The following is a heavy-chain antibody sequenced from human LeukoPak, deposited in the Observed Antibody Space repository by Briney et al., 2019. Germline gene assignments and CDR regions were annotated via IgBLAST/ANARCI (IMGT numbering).Heavy chain of an antibody. J-gene: IGHJ4*02. D-gene: IGHD3-10*01. CDR2: IYTSGST. CDR1: GGSISSGSYY. V-gene: IGHV4-61*02. CDR3: VRDVPSGLFDY. Sequence: PSQTLSLTCTVSGGSISSGSYYWSWIRQPAGKGLEWIGRIYTSGSTNYNPSLKSRVTISVDTSKNQFSLKVRSVTAADTAVYYCVRDVPSGLFDYWGQGTLVTVSS.